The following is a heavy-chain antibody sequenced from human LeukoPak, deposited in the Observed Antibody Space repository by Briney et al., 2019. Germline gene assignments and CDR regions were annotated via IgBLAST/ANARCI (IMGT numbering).Heavy chain of an antibody. CDR3: AKDIGYIVVVPAAIETPYRD. V-gene: IGHV3-30*04. J-gene: IGHJ4*02. CDR1: GFTFSSYA. CDR2: ISYDGSNK. Sequence: GGSLRLSCAASGFTFSSYAMHWVRQAPGKGLEWVAVISYDGSNKYYADSVKGRFTISRDNSKNTLYLQMNSLRAEDTAVYYCAKDIGYIVVVPAAIETPYRDWGQGTLVTVSS. D-gene: IGHD2-2*01.